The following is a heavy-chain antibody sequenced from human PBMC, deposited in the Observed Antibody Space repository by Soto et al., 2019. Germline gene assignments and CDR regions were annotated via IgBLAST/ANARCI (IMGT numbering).Heavy chain of an antibody. CDR1: GFNFEDYT. CDR2: ISWNSGSI. Sequence: GGSQRLSCAASGFNFEDYTVHWVRQAPGKGLEWVSGISWNSGSIGYADSVKGRFTISRDNAKNSLYLQMNGLRAEDTALYYCAKDISSSGWYIYYYGMDVWGQGTTVTVSS. CDR3: AKDISSSGWYIYYYGMDV. V-gene: IGHV3-9*01. D-gene: IGHD6-19*01. J-gene: IGHJ6*02.